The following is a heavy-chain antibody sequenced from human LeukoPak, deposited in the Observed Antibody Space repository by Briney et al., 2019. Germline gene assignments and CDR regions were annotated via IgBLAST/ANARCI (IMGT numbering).Heavy chain of an antibody. J-gene: IGHJ6*02. Sequence: GGSLRLSCAASGFTVSSNYMSWVRQAPGKGLEWVSVIYSGGSTYYADSVKARFTISRDNSKNTLYLQMNSLRAEDTAVYYCARDVQGWELSDYYYYGMDVWGQGTTVTVSS. V-gene: IGHV3-66*01. CDR3: ARDVQGWELSDYYYYGMDV. CDR2: IYSGGST. CDR1: GFTVSSNY. D-gene: IGHD1-26*01.